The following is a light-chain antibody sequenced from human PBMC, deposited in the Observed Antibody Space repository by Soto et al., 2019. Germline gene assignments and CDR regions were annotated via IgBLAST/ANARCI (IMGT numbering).Light chain of an antibody. V-gene: IGKV3-20*01. J-gene: IGKJ1*01. CDR2: GAS. CDR3: EQYGSSPWT. Sequence: ETVLTQSPGTLSLSPGERATLSCRASQTIRSNYLAWSRQTPGQAPRLLIYGASNRATGIADRFSGSGSGTDFTLIISRLEPEDFALYYCEQYGSSPWTFGQGTKVEIK. CDR1: QTIRSNY.